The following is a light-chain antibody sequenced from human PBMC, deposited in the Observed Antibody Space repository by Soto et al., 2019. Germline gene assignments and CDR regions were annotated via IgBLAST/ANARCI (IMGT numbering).Light chain of an antibody. J-gene: IGLJ1*01. Sequence: QSGLTQPPSGSGSPGQSVAISCTGTSSDVGGYNYVSWYQQHPGKAPKLMIYEVNKRPSGVPDRFSGSKSGNTASLTVSGLQAEDEADYYCSSYAGSSNVFGTETKVTVL. CDR3: SSYAGSSNV. CDR2: EVN. CDR1: SSDVGGYNY. V-gene: IGLV2-8*01.